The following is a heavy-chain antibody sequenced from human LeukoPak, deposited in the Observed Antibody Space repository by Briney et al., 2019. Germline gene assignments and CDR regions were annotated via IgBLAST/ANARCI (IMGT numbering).Heavy chain of an antibody. D-gene: IGHD2-15*01. CDR1: GYTFTSYY. CDR2: INPSGGST. Sequence: ASVKVSCKASGYTFTSYYMHWVRQAPGQGLEWMGIINPSGGSTSYAQKFQGRVTMTRDTSTSTVYMELSSLRSEDTAVYYCARGGNLGYCSGGSCPTPLDYWGQGTLVTVSS. J-gene: IGHJ4*02. V-gene: IGHV1-46*01. CDR3: ARGGNLGYCSGGSCPTPLDY.